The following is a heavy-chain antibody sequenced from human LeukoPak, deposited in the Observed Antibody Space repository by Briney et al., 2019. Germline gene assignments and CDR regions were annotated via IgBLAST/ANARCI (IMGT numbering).Heavy chain of an antibody. D-gene: IGHD5-12*01. CDR3: AVGYDWGDDAFDI. Sequence: GGSLRLSCAASGFTFSSYWMHWVRQAPGKGLVWVSRINSDGSSTSYADSVKGRFTISRDNAENTLYLQMNSLRAEDTAVYYCAVGYDWGDDAFDIWGQGTMVTVSS. CDR1: GFTFSSYW. J-gene: IGHJ3*02. CDR2: INSDGSST. V-gene: IGHV3-74*01.